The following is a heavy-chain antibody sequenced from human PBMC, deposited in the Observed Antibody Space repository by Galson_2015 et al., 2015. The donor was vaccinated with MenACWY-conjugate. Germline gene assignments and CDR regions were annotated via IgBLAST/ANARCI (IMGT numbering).Heavy chain of an antibody. CDR3: VRERYYYGMDV. D-gene: IGHD1-14*01. J-gene: IGHJ6*02. CDR1: GFIFSSYW. CDR2: IKEDGSDK. V-gene: IGHV3-7*03. Sequence: SLRLSCAASGFIFSSYWMSWVRQAPGKGLEWVANIKEDGSDKYYVDSVKGRFTISRDNARNSMYLQMSSLRAVDTAVYYCVRERYYYGMDVWGQGTTVTVSS.